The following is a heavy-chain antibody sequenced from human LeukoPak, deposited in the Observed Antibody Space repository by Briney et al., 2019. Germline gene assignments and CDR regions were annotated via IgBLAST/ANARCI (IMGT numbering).Heavy chain of an antibody. D-gene: IGHD6-19*01. J-gene: IGHJ4*02. CDR2: INHSGST. V-gene: IGHV4-34*01. Sequence: SETLSLTCAVYGGSFSGYYWSWIRQPPGKGLEWIGEINHSGSTNYNPSLKSRVTISVDTSKNQFSLKLSSVTAADTAVYYCARGRYSSGSYGKHFQYWGQGTLVTVSS. CDR3: ARGRYSSGSYGKHFQY. CDR1: GGSFSGYY.